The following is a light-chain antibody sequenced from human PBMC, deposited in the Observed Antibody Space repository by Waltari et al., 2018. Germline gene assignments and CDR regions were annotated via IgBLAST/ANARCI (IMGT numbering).Light chain of an antibody. Sequence: EIVMTQSPAPLSVSPGERATFSCRASQSVSSNLAWYQQKPGQAPRLLIYGASTRATGIPARFSGSGSGTEFTLIISSLQSEDSAVYYCQKYNNWPPLFGQGTKLEIK. V-gene: IGKV3-15*01. CDR3: QKYNNWPPL. CDR2: GAS. CDR1: QSVSSN. J-gene: IGKJ2*01.